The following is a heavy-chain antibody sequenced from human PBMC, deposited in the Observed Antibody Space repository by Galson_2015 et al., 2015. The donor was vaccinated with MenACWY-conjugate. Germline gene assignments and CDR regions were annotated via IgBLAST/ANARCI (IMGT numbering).Heavy chain of an antibody. CDR1: GFTFSTYA. D-gene: IGHD5-24*01. Sequence: SLRLSCAASGFTFSTYAMTWVRQAPGKGLDWVSSISADGHTTFYGDSVKGRFIISRDSSKNTLYLQMNSLRAEDTALYYCARDLSCQPWLHFSETPKGAFDIWGQGTMVTVSS. CDR3: ARDLSCQPWLHFSETPKGAFDI. CDR2: ISADGHTT. V-gene: IGHV3-23*01. J-gene: IGHJ3*02.